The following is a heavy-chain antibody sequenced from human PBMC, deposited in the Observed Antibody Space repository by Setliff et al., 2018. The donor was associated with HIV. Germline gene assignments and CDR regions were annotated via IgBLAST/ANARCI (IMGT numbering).Heavy chain of an antibody. D-gene: IGHD6-13*01. CDR1: GDSISSGGYY. V-gene: IGHV4-61*09. CDR2: IYTSGNT. Sequence: SETLSLTCKVSGDSISSGGYYWTWIRKPAGKGLEWIGHIYTSGNTNYNPSLKSRVSISVATSKNQFFLTLTSVTAADSAVYYCARVSSSWYQLGYYFDYWGQGTLVTVS. J-gene: IGHJ4*02. CDR3: ARVSSSWYQLGYYFDY.